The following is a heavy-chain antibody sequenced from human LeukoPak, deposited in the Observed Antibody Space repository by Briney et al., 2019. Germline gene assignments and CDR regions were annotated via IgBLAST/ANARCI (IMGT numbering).Heavy chain of an antibody. CDR3: VRTPVGKFDP. Sequence: SETLSLTCTVSGGSISSYYWSWIRQPPGKGLEWIGYIYYSGSTNYNPSLKSRVTISVDTSKNQFSLKLSSVTAADTAVYYCVRTPVGKFDPWGQGTLVTVSS. CDR2: IYYSGST. D-gene: IGHD2-15*01. V-gene: IGHV4-59*08. J-gene: IGHJ5*02. CDR1: GGSISSYY.